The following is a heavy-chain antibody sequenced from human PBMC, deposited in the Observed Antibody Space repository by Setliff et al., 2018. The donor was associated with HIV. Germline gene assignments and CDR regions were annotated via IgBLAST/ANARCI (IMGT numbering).Heavy chain of an antibody. V-gene: IGHV1-2*02. CDR3: ARDLSTHWSGYSLGF. CDR1: GYTFTDYY. J-gene: IGHJ4*02. D-gene: IGHD3-3*01. CDR2: VNPKFGGT. Sequence: ASVKVSCKASGYTFTDYYFHWVRQAPGQGLEWMGWVNPKFGGTLYAQKFRGRVTMTRDMSTNTVYLELSSLSSDDTAVYYCARDLSTHWSGYSLGFWGPGTLVTVSS.